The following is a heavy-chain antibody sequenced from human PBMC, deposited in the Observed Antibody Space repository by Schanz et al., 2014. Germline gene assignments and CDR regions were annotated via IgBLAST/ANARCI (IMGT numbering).Heavy chain of an antibody. CDR3: ARDRVYRFLKGENRFYFDY. V-gene: IGHV1-18*04. CDR2: ISPYNGNT. D-gene: IGHD3-3*01. Sequence: QVQLVQSGAEVKKPGASVKVSCKASGYTFIDYSLNWVRQAPGQGLEWVAWISPYNGNTAYAQNLKGRVRMTTDTSTATAYMELRSLTSDDTAVYYCARDRVYRFLKGENRFYFDYWGQGTLVIVSS. J-gene: IGHJ4*02. CDR1: GYTFIDYS.